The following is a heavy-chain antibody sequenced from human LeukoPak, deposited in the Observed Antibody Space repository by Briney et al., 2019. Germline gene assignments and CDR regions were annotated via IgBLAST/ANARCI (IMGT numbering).Heavy chain of an antibody. Sequence: SETLSRPCTVPGGSISSYYWSWIRQPAGKGLEWIGRIYTSGSTNYNPSLKSRVTMSVDTSTNQSSLKLSSVTAADTAVYYCARGHPRDFDYWGQGTLVTVSS. CDR2: IYTSGST. V-gene: IGHV4-4*07. J-gene: IGHJ4*02. CDR3: ARGHPRDFDY. CDR1: GGSISSYY.